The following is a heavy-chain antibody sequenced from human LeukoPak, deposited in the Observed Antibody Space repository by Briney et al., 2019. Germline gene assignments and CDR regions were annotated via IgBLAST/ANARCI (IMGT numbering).Heavy chain of an antibody. CDR3: ASLWSGYR. V-gene: IGHV3-7*01. CDR2: IKQDGGEE. Sequence: GGSLRLSCAASGFTFSSYSMSWVRQAPGEGLEWVAHIKQDGGEENYVGSVKGRFTVSRDNAKNSVLLQMNSLRAEDTAVYYCASLWSGYRWGQGTLVTVSS. CDR1: GFTFSSYS. D-gene: IGHD3-3*01. J-gene: IGHJ4*02.